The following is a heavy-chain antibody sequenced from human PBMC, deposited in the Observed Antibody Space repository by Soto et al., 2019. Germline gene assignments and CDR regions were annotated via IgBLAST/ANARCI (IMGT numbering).Heavy chain of an antibody. CDR3: AKLVTG. D-gene: IGHD3-9*01. Sequence: EVQLLESGGGLVQSGGSLRLACAASGFTFSSSTMSWVRQAPGKGLEWVSAISGSGGNTYYADSVKGRFTVSRDNSNNTLYLQMNSLRAEDTAVYYCAKLVTGWCQGTLVTVSS. CDR1: GFTFSSST. J-gene: IGHJ4*02. CDR2: ISGSGGNT. V-gene: IGHV3-23*01.